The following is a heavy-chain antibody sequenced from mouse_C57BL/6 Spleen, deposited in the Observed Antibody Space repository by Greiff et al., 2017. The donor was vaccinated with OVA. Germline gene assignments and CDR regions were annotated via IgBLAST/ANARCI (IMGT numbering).Heavy chain of an antibody. Sequence: VQLQQSGPELVKPGASVKISCKASGYAFSSSWMNWVKQRPGKGLEWIGRIYPGDGDTNYNGKFKGKATLTADKSSSTAYMQLSSLTSEDSAVYFCARSSPITTVVAYYYAMDYWVKEPQSPSPQ. CDR3: ARSSPITTVVAYYYAMDY. J-gene: IGHJ4*01. CDR1: GYAFSSSW. V-gene: IGHV1-82*01. D-gene: IGHD1-1*01. CDR2: IYPGDGDT.